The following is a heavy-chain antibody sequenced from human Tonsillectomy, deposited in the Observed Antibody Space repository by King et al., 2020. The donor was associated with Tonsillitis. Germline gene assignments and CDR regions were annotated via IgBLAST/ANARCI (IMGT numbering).Heavy chain of an antibody. CDR3: ARGKLEDSTWYLARDGFDM. D-gene: IGHD2/OR15-2a*01. CDR2: IIPLYGTP. CDR1: GGTFNNHA. J-gene: IGHJ3*02. Sequence: QLVQSGAEVKKPGSSVKVSCTASGGTFNNHAFSWLRQAPGQSLEWMGGIIPLYGTPVYAQRFQGRVRITADEYTATGYMELNSLRSDDTAVYYCARGKLEDSTWYLARDGFDMWGQGTMVIVSS. V-gene: IGHV1-69*01.